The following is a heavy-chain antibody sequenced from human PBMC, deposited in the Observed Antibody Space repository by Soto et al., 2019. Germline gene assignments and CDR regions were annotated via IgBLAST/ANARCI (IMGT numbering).Heavy chain of an antibody. V-gene: IGHV3-23*01. D-gene: IGHD1-1*01. CDR1: GFTFSSYA. CDR3: AKDLSGTTGPSAGDY. J-gene: IGHJ4*02. CDR2: ISGSGGST. Sequence: GGSLRLSCAASGFTFSSYAMSWVRQAPGKGLEWVSAISGSGGSTYYADSVKGRFTISRDNSKNTLYLQMNSLRAEDTAVYYCAKDLSGTTGPSAGDYWGQGTLVTVSS.